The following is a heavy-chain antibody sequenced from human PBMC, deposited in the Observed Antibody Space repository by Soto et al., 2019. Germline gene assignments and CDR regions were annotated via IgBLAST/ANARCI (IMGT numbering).Heavy chain of an antibody. CDR1: CYPFTSYS. CDR2: ISAYNGNT. J-gene: IGHJ3*02. Sequence: ASVKISCKASCYPFTSYSISWVRQAPGQRLEWMGWISAYNGNTNYAKKLQGRVTMTTDKSTSTAYMELRSLRSDDTAVYYCARGRSITIFGVVTGHNDAFDIWGQGTMVTVSS. V-gene: IGHV1-18*04. CDR3: ARGRSITIFGVVTGHNDAFDI. D-gene: IGHD3-3*01.